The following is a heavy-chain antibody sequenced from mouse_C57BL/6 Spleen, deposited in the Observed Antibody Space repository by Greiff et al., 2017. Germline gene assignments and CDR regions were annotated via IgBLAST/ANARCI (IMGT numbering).Heavy chain of an antibody. V-gene: IGHV1-66*01. Sequence: VQLQQSGPELVKPGASVKISCKASGYSFTSYYIHWVKQRPGQGLEWIGWIYPGSGNTKYNEKFKGKATLTADTSSSTAYMQLSSLTSEDSAVYYCARGPIRYAMDYWGQGTSVTVSS. CDR3: ARGPIRYAMDY. CDR2: IYPGSGNT. D-gene: IGHD1-3*01. J-gene: IGHJ4*01. CDR1: GYSFTSYY.